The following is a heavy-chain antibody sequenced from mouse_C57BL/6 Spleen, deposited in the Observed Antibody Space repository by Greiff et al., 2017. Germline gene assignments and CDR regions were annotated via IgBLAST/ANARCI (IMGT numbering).Heavy chain of an antibody. V-gene: IGHV5-17*01. CDR2: ISSGSSTI. J-gene: IGHJ3*01. D-gene: IGHD2-2*01. Sequence: EVKLVESGGGLVKPGGSLKLSCAASGFTFSDYGMHWVRQAPEKGLEWVAYISSGSSTIYYADTVKGRFTISRDNAKNTLFLQMTSLRSEDTAMYYCARPVSTMVTTSFAYWGQGTLVTVSA. CDR1: GFTFSDYG. CDR3: ARPVSTMVTTSFAY.